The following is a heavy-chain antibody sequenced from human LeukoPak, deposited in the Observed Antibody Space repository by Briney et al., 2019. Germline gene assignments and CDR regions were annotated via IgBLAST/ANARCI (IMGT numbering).Heavy chain of an antibody. V-gene: IGHV4-59*08. CDR1: GGSFSGYY. J-gene: IGHJ3*02. Sequence: PSETLSLTCAVYGGSFSGYYWSWIRQHPGRGLEWIGYIYYSGSTYYNPSLKSRVTISVDTSRNQFSLKLSSVTAADTAVYYCARRRDAFDIWGQGTMVTVSS. CDR2: IYYSGST. CDR3: ARRRDAFDI.